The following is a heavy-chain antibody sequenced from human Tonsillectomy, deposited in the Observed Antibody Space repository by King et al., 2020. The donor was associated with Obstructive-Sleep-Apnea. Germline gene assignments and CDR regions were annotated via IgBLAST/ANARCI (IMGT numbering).Heavy chain of an antibody. J-gene: IGHJ6*02. CDR1: GGTFSSYA. CDR2: IIPMFGTA. Sequence: VQLVESGAEVNKPGSSVKVSCKASGGTFSSYAISWVRQAPGQGLEWMGGIIPMFGTANYAQKFQGRLTITADESTSTAYMELSSLISEDTAGYYCVRERGGTGTTSFAYYYYGMDVWGQGTTVTVSS. D-gene: IGHD1-7*01. CDR3: VRERGGTGTTSFAYYYYGMDV. V-gene: IGHV1-69*01.